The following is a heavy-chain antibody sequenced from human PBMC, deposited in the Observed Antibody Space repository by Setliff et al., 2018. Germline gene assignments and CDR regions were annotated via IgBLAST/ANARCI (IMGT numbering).Heavy chain of an antibody. Sequence: ASVKVSCKDSGYTFSTYGISWVRQAPGQGLEWMGWISAYNGNTNYAQRFQGRVTMTTDTSISTAYMELSSLRSEDTAVYYCARGRRGNYDFWSGYSNWFDPWGQGTLVTVSS. J-gene: IGHJ5*02. CDR2: ISAYNGNT. CDR3: ARGRRGNYDFWSGYSNWFDP. CDR1: GYTFSTYG. V-gene: IGHV1-18*01. D-gene: IGHD3-3*01.